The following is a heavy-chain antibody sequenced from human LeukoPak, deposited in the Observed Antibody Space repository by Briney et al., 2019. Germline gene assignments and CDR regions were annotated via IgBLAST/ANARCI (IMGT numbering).Heavy chain of an antibody. Sequence: EPLSLTCSVSGGSLTTDNLWTWVRQPPGKGLEWIGEIHHSGSTNYNPSLKSRVTISIDKSKNQFSLKLTSVTAADTAVYYCARGYYHDSKWGQGILVTVSS. V-gene: IGHV4-4*02. CDR2: IHHSGST. J-gene: IGHJ4*02. D-gene: IGHD3-22*01. CDR1: GGSLTTDNL. CDR3: ARGYYHDSK.